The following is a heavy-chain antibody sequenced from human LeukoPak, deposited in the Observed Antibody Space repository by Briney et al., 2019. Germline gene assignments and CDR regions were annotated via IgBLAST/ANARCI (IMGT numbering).Heavy chain of an antibody. CDR1: GDSISNYY. CDR2: MYNRGST. D-gene: IGHD2-21*02. CDR3: ARAEKPVTCTLDS. J-gene: IGHJ4*02. V-gene: IGHV4-59*01. Sequence: PSETLSLTCAVSGDSISNYYWSWIRQSPGKGLEWIGYMYNRGSTIYNPSLKSRVTISTDTSKNQFSLRLTSVTAAATAVYYCARAEKPVTCTLDSWGKGTLITVSS.